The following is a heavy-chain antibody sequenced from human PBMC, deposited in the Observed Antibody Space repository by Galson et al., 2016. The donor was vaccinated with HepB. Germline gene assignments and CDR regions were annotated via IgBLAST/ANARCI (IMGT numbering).Heavy chain of an antibody. CDR2: IYYSGST. J-gene: IGHJ4*02. CDR3: ARHGQYRCYAVRY. Sequence: SETLSLTCTVSGGSISSSSYYWGWIRQPHGKGLEWIGRIYYSGSTYYNPSLKSRVTISVDTSKNQFYLKLSSVTAADTAVDYCARHGQYRCYAVRYWGQGTLVTVSS. D-gene: IGHD5-12*01. V-gene: IGHV4-39*01. CDR1: GGSISSSSYY.